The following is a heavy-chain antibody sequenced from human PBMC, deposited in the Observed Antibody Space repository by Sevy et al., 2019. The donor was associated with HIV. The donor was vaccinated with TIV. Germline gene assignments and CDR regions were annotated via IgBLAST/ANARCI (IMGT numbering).Heavy chain of an antibody. D-gene: IGHD5-18*01. CDR3: AKAMDTWIQLWSLIDY. CDR2: VSYDGSNK. Sequence: GGSLRLSCAASGFTFNTYGMHWVRQAPGKGLEWVAVVSYDGSNKYYADSVQGRFTISRDNSRNTLYLQVNSLGTEDTAVYYCAKAMDTWIQLWSLIDYWGQGTLVTVSS. CDR1: GFTFNTYG. V-gene: IGHV3-30*18. J-gene: IGHJ4*02.